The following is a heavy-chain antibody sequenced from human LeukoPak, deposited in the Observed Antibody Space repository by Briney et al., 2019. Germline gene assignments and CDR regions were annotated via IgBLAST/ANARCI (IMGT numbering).Heavy chain of an antibody. CDR1: GASISRYY. D-gene: IGHD3-10*01. CDR3: VRVQVGGFLDY. CDR2: VHDSGSS. V-gene: IGHV4-59*01. J-gene: IGHJ4*02. Sequence: SETLSLTCTVSGASISRYYWTWIRLPPGKELEWIGYVHDSGSSNYNLPLSSRVTMSLDTSKNQVSLKLNSVTAADTAVYYCVRVQVGGFLDYWGQGTLVTVSS.